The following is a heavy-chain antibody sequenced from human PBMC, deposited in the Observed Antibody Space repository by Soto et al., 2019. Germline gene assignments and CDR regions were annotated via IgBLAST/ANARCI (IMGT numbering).Heavy chain of an antibody. CDR2: IYPGDSDT. CDR1: GYSFTSYW. CDR3: ARHMGRDGYSYYYYGMDV. J-gene: IGHJ6*02. D-gene: IGHD5-12*01. Sequence: GASLKISCNASGYSFTSYWIGWVPQMTGKGLEWMGIIYPGDSDTRYSPSFQGQVTISADKSISTAYLQWSSLKASDTAMYYCARHMGRDGYSYYYYGMDVWGQGTTVTVSS. V-gene: IGHV5-51*01.